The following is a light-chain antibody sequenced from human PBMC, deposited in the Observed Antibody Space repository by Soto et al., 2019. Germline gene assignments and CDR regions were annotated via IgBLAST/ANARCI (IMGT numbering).Light chain of an antibody. CDR1: QGIGDR. J-gene: IGKJ4*01. V-gene: IGKV1-12*01. Sequence: DIQMTQSPSSVSASVGDRVTITCRASQGIGDRLAWYQQRPGRAPKLLIYSASSLLNGVPSRFSGSGSGTDFTLTISSLQPEDFATYLCQQDYSFPRTFGGGTKVEIK. CDR2: SAS. CDR3: QQDYSFPRT.